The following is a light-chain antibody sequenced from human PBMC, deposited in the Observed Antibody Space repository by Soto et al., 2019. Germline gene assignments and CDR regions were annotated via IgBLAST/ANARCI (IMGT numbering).Light chain of an antibody. CDR1: SSDVGTYNY. Sequence: QSALTQPASVSGSPGQSITISCTGTSSDVGTYNYVSWYQHRPGKAPKLMIYDVSYRPSGVSNRFSGSKSANTASLTISGLQPEDEADYYCSSYTTSNTQVFGGRTKLTVL. CDR3: SSYTTSNTQV. CDR2: DVS. V-gene: IGLV2-14*01. J-gene: IGLJ3*02.